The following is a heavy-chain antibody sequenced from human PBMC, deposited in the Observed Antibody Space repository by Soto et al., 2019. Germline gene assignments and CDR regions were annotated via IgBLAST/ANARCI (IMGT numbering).Heavy chain of an antibody. J-gene: IGHJ6*02. D-gene: IGHD3-9*01. CDR3: ARGGAYYDILNGYPTYYGMDV. CDR1: GYTFTNYP. V-gene: IGHV1-18*01. Sequence: ASVKVSCKASGYTFTNYPITWVRRAPGQGLEWMGWISAHSGDTKYAQKFQGRVTMTTDTSTSTAYMELRSLRSDDTAVYYCARGGAYYDILNGYPTYYGMDVWGQGTTVTVSS. CDR2: ISAHSGDT.